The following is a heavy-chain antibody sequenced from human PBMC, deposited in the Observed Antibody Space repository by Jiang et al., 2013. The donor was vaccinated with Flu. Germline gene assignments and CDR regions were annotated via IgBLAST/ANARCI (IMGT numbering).Heavy chain of an antibody. D-gene: IGHD3-16*02. J-gene: IGHJ4*02. Sequence: VKVSCKASGYTFTSYAMNWVRQAPGQGLEWMGWINTNTGNPTYAQGFTGRSVFSLDTSVSTAYLQISSLKAEDTAVYYCARSGPSYDYVWGSYRSAGFDYWGQGTLVTVSS. V-gene: IGHV7-4-1*02. CDR1: GYTFTSYA. CDR3: ARSGPSYDYVWGSYRSAGFDY. CDR2: INTNTGNP.